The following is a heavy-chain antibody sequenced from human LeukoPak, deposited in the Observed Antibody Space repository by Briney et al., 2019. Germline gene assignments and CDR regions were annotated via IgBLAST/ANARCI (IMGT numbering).Heavy chain of an antibody. CDR1: GFTFSSYW. CDR3: ARRYSYGYTDY. J-gene: IGHJ4*02. D-gene: IGHD5-18*01. Sequence: GGSLRLSCAASGFTFSSYWMHWVRHAPGKGLVWVSRINSDGSSTSYADSVKGRFTISRDNAKNTLYLQMNSLRAEDTAVYYCARRYSYGYTDYWGQGTPVTVSS. V-gene: IGHV3-74*01. CDR2: INSDGSST.